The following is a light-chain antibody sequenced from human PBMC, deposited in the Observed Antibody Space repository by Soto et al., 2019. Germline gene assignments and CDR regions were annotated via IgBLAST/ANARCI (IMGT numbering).Light chain of an antibody. J-gene: IGLJ1*01. V-gene: IGLV2-14*01. CDR2: GVS. CDR3: SSYTSSSTPYV. CDR1: SSDVGGYNY. Sequence: QSVLTQPASVSGSPGQSITISCTGTSSDVGGYNYVSRYQQHPGKAPKLMIYGVSNRPSGVSNRFSGSKSGNTASLTISGLQAEDEADYYCSSYTSSSTPYVFGTGTKVTVL.